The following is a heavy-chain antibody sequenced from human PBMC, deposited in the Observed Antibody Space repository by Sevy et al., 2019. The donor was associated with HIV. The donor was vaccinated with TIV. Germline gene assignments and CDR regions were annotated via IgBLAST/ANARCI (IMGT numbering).Heavy chain of an antibody. D-gene: IGHD3-9*01. CDR2: IKEDGSQK. Sequence: GGSLRLYCAASGFSFSKYWMSWVRQAPGKGLECVANIKEDGSQKKYLESVKGRFTISRDNAKNLLYLQMNNLRADDTAVYYCARDPDILSGYPSHYFDYWGQGTLVTVSS. J-gene: IGHJ4*02. CDR1: GFSFSKYW. CDR3: ARDPDILSGYPSHYFDY. V-gene: IGHV3-7*01.